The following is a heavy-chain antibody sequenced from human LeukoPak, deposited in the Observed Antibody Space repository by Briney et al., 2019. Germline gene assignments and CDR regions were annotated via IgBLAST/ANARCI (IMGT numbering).Heavy chain of an antibody. Sequence: ASVTVSFKASGYTVTSYDINWVRQAPGQGLEWMGWMNPNSGNTGYAQKFQGRVTMTRNTSISTAYMELSSLRSEDTAVYYCARPSGYSGYDFGYWGQGTLVTVSS. CDR3: ARPSGYSGYDFGY. CDR1: GYTVTSYD. J-gene: IGHJ4*02. V-gene: IGHV1-8*01. CDR2: MNPNSGNT. D-gene: IGHD5-12*01.